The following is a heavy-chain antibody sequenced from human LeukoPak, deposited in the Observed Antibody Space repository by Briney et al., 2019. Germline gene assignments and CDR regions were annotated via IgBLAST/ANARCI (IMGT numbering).Heavy chain of an antibody. CDR1: GYSFTGYY. CDR3: ARRVFSGWGYYFDY. J-gene: IGHJ4*02. D-gene: IGHD6-19*01. V-gene: IGHV1-2*02. CDR2: INPKSGGT. Sequence: GASVKVSCKASGYSFTGYYLDWVRQAPGQGLEGMGWINPKSGGTNYAQKFQGRVTMTRDTSISTAYMELSSLRSDDTAIYYCARRVFSGWGYYFDYWGQGTLVTVSS.